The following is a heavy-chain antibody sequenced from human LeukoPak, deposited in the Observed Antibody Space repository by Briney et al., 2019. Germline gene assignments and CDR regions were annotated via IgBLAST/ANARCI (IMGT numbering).Heavy chain of an antibody. CDR3: ARDLTTQYGYYYDSSGYYQDY. J-gene: IGHJ4*02. D-gene: IGHD3-22*01. Sequence: AAVKVSCKASGYTFTSYGISWVRQPPGQGLEWMGCINAYNGNTNYAQKLQGRVTMTTDTSTSTAYMELRSLRSDDTAVYYCARDLTTQYGYYYDSSGYYQDYWGQGTLVTVSS. V-gene: IGHV1-18*01. CDR1: GYTFTSYG. CDR2: INAYNGNT.